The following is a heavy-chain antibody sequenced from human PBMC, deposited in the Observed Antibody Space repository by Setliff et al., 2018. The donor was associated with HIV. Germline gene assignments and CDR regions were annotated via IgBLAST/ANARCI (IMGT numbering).Heavy chain of an antibody. Sequence: SVKVSCKASGGTFSSYSITWVRQAPGQGLEWMGGIIPIFNTANYAQKFQGRVTITADESTSTAYMELSSLGSEDTAVYYCARGSGGYCSGGSCYFGFGLALWGQGTAVTVS. CDR2: IIPIFNTA. CDR3: ARGSGGYCSGGSCYFGFGLAL. D-gene: IGHD2-15*01. CDR1: GGTFSSYS. J-gene: IGHJ6*02. V-gene: IGHV1-69*13.